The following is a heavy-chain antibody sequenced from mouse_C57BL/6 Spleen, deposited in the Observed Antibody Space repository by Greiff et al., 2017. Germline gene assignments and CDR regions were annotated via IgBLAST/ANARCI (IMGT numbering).Heavy chain of an antibody. Sequence: VQGVESGPELVKPGASVKISCKASGYAFSSSWMNWVKQRPGKGLEWIGRIYPGDGDTNYNGKFKGKATLTADKSSSTAYMQLSSLTSEDSAVYFCARGGDGSSSLFAYWGQGTLVTVSA. CDR1: GYAFSSSW. J-gene: IGHJ3*01. CDR3: ARGGDGSSSLFAY. D-gene: IGHD1-1*01. CDR2: IYPGDGDT. V-gene: IGHV1-82*01.